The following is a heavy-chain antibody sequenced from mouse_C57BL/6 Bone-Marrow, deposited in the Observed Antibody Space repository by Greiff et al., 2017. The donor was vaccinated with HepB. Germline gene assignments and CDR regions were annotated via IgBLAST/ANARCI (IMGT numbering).Heavy chain of an antibody. Sequence: VQLQQPGAELVRPGTSVKLSCKASGYTFTSYWMHWVKQRPGQGLEWIGVIDPSDSYTNYNQKFKGKATLTVDTSSSTAYMQLSSLTSEDSAVYYCARGAIYYYGSSYWYFDVWGTGTTVTVSS. J-gene: IGHJ1*03. D-gene: IGHD1-1*01. V-gene: IGHV1-59*01. CDR1: GYTFTSYW. CDR3: ARGAIYYYGSSYWYFDV. CDR2: IDPSDSYT.